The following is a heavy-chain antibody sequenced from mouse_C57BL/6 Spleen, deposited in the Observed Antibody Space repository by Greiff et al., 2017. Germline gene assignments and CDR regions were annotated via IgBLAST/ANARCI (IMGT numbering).Heavy chain of an antibody. CDR1: GYTFTSYW. CDR2: IDPSDSYT. Sequence: QVQLQQPGAELVRPGTSVKLSCKASGYTFTSYWMHWVKQRPGQGLEWIGVIDPSDSYTNYNQKFKGKATLTVDTSSSTAYMQLSSLTSEDSAVXYCARGGNYGNYFDYWGQGTTLTVSS. J-gene: IGHJ2*01. CDR3: ARGGNYGNYFDY. V-gene: IGHV1-59*01. D-gene: IGHD2-1*01.